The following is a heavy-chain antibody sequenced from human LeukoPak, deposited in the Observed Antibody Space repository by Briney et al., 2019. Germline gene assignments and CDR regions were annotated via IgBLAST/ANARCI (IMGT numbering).Heavy chain of an antibody. CDR3: ARVRYCSSTSCRGALDI. CDR1: GFTFSDHY. Sequence: GGSLRPSCAASGFTFSDHYMDWVRQAPGKGLEWVGRTRNKANSYTTEYAASVKGRFTISRDDSKNSLYLQMNSLKTEDTAVYYCARVRYCSSTSCRGALDIWGQGTMVTVSS. D-gene: IGHD2-2*01. CDR2: TRNKANSYTT. V-gene: IGHV3-72*01. J-gene: IGHJ3*02.